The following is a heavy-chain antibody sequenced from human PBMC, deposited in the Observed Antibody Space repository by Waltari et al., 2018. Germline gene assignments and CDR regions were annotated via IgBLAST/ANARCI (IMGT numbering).Heavy chain of an antibody. Sequence: QVQLVQSGTEVKKPGASVKISCKASGYTFTDYAIHWVRQAPGQRLEWMGCINACNGNTRDSGKFQGRVTITTDTSATIVYMELNSLRSEDTAVYSCARDGEYGSGWYVDLYYYYGMDVWGQGTTVTVSS. CDR1: GYTFTDYA. CDR2: INACNGNT. V-gene: IGHV1-3*01. CDR3: ARDGEYGSGWYVDLYYYYGMDV. D-gene: IGHD6-19*01. J-gene: IGHJ6*02.